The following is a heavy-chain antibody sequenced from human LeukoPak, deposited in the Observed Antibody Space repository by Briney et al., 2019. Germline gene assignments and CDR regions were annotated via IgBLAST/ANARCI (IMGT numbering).Heavy chain of an antibody. V-gene: IGHV4-4*02. D-gene: IGHD6-19*01. CDR3: ARVFIAVARNWFDP. CDR2: IYHSGST. Sequence: SGTLSLTCAVSGGSISSSNWWSWVRQPPGKGLEWIGEIYHSGSTYYNPSLKSRVTISVDTSKNQFSLKLSSVTAADTAVYYCARVFIAVARNWFDPWGQGTLVTVSS. J-gene: IGHJ5*02. CDR1: GGSISSSNW.